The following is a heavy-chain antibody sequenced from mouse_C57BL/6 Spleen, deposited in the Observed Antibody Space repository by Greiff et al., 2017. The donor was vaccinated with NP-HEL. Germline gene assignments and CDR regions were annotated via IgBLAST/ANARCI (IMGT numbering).Heavy chain of an antibody. CDR2: ISSGSSTI. CDR3: ARGANWPWFAY. V-gene: IGHV5-17*01. D-gene: IGHD4-1*01. J-gene: IGHJ3*01. CDR1: GFTFSDYG. Sequence: EVQRVESGGGLVKPGGSLKLSCAASGFTFSDYGMHWVRQAPEKGLEWVAYISSGSSTIYYADTVKGRFTISRDNAKNTLFLQMTSLRSEDTAMYYCARGANWPWFAYWGQGTLVTVSA.